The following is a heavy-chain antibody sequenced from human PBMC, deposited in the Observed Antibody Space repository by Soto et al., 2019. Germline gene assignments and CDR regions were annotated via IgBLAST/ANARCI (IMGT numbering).Heavy chain of an antibody. Sequence: GSLRLSCAASGFTFSSYAMSWVRQAPGRGLEWVSSISGSGGGTYYADSVKGRFTISRDNSKNTLALQMNSLRAEDTAVYYCAKSRGSGSYFNPSDAFDFWGQGTMVTVSS. D-gene: IGHD3-10*01. CDR3: AKSRGSGSYFNPSDAFDF. V-gene: IGHV3-23*01. CDR2: ISGSGGGT. J-gene: IGHJ3*01. CDR1: GFTFSSYA.